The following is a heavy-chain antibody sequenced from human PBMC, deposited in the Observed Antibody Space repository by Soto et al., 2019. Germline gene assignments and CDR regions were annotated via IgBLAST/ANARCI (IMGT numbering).Heavy chain of an antibody. Sequence: QVQLVQSGAAVKKPGSSVKVSCKASGGTFSSYTISWVRQAPGQGLEWMGRIIPILGIANYAQKFQGRVTITADKSTSTAYMELSSLRSEDTAVYYCARDYYGSGSYSRYYYYGMDVWGQGTTVTVSS. J-gene: IGHJ6*02. V-gene: IGHV1-69*08. D-gene: IGHD3-10*01. CDR2: IIPILGIA. CDR1: GGTFSSYT. CDR3: ARDYYGSGSYSRYYYYGMDV.